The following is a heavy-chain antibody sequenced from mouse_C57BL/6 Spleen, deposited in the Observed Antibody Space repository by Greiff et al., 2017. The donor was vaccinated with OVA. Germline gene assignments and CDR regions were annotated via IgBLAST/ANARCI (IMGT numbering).Heavy chain of an antibody. CDR3: ASLYFDY. V-gene: IGHV5-17*01. J-gene: IGHJ2*01. CDR1: GFTFSDYG. D-gene: IGHD6-2*01. Sequence: EVMLVESGGGLVKPGGSLKLSCAASGFTFSDYGMHWVRQAPEKGLEWVAYISSGSSTIYYADTVKGRFTISRDNAKNTLFLQMTSLRSGDTAMYYCASLYFDYWGQGTTLTVSS. CDR2: ISSGSSTI.